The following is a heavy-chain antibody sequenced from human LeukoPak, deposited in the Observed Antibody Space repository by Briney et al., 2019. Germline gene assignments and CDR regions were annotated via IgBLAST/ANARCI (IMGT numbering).Heavy chain of an antibody. V-gene: IGHV4-59*12. CDR2: IYYSGST. Sequence: PSETLSLTCTVSGGSISSYYWSWIRQPPGKGLEWIGYIYYSGSTNYNPSLKSRVTISVDTSKNQFSLQLNSVTPEDTAVYYCARAAGTFDYWGQGTLVTVSS. CDR1: GGSISSYY. J-gene: IGHJ4*02. CDR3: ARAAGTFDY. D-gene: IGHD3-10*01.